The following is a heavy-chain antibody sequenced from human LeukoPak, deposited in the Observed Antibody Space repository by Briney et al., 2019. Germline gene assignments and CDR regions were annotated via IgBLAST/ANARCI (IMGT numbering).Heavy chain of an antibody. D-gene: IGHD3-10*01. CDR3: TTDIYGSGTKVPHY. CDR1: GFTFSNAW. CDR2: IKSKTDGGTT. V-gene: IGHV3-15*01. J-gene: IGHJ4*02. Sequence: GGSLRLSCAASGFTFSNAWMSWVRQAPGKGLEWVGRIKSKTDGGTTDYAAPVKGRFTISRGDSKNTLYLQMNSLKTEDTAVYYCTTDIYGSGTKVPHYWGQGTLVTVSS.